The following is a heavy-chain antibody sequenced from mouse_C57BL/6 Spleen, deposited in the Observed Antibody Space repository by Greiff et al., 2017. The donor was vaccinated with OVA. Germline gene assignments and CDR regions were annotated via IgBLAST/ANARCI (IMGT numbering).Heavy chain of an antibody. CDR2: IHPNSGST. D-gene: IGHD2-3*01. V-gene: IGHV1-64*01. J-gene: IGHJ1*03. Sequence: VQLQQPGAELVKPGASVKLSCKASGYTFTSYWMHWVKQRPGQGLEWIGMIHPNSGSTNYNEKFKSKATLTVDKSSSTAYMQLSSLTSEDSAVYYCARDDGYWYVDVWGTGTTVTVSS. CDR1: GYTFTSYW. CDR3: ARDDGYWYVDV.